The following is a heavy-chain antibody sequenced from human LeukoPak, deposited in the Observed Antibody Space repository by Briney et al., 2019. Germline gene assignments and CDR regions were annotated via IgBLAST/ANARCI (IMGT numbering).Heavy chain of an antibody. D-gene: IGHD2-15*01. CDR2: IYYSGST. CDR1: GGSISSGGYY. V-gene: IGHV4-31*03. Sequence: SETLSLTCTVSGGSISSGGYYWSWIRQHPGKGLEWIGYIYYSGSTYYNLSLKSRVTISVDTSKNQFSLKLSSVTAADTAVYYCARAKYCSGGSCYSPWFDPWGQGTLVTVSS. J-gene: IGHJ5*02. CDR3: ARAKYCSGGSCYSPWFDP.